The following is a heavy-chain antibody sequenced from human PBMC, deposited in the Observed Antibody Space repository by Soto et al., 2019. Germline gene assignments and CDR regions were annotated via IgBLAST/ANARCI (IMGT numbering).Heavy chain of an antibody. V-gene: IGHV4-31*03. CDR1: GDSISRIDYY. J-gene: IGHJ3*02. D-gene: IGHD3-22*01. Sequence: TRSLTCSVSGDSISRIDYYWTWIRQHPEKGLEWIGNIYFRGNTYYSPSLESRLTISVDTSKNQFSLKLTSVTAADTAVYYCAREGGSYDSGGYLIRGAFDIWGQGTMVTVSS. CDR2: IYFRGNT. CDR3: AREGGSYDSGGYLIRGAFDI.